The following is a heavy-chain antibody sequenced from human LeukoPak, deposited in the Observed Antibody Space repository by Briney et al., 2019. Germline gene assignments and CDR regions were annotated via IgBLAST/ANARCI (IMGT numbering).Heavy chain of an antibody. V-gene: IGHV3-21*01. CDR1: GFTFSSYS. CDR2: ISSSSSYI. Sequence: GGSLRLSCAASGFTFSSYSMNWVRQAPGKGLEWVSSISSSSSYIYYADSVKGRFTTSRDNAKNSLYLQMNSLRAEDTAVYYCARVGYRDYYYYYMDVWGKGTTVTVSS. J-gene: IGHJ6*03. D-gene: IGHD5-18*01. CDR3: ARVGYRDYYYYYMDV.